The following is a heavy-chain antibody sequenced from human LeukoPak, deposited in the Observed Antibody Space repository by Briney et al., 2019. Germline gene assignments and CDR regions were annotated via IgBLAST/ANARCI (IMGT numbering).Heavy chain of an antibody. D-gene: IGHD5-18*01. CDR1: GLTFSGYW. Sequence: GGSLRLSCAASGLTFSGYWMHWVRQAPGKGLVWVSRINSDGSTTTYADSVKGRFTISRDNAKKTLYLQMNSLRVEDTAVYYCARALDTAIVTGPGGFGGYWGQGTLVTVSS. J-gene: IGHJ4*02. V-gene: IGHV3-74*01. CDR3: ARALDTAIVTGPGGFGGY. CDR2: INSDGSTT.